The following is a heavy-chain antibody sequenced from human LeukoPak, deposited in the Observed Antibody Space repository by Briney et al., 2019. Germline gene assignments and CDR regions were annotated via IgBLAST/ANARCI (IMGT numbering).Heavy chain of an antibody. D-gene: IGHD3-3*01. CDR1: GFTFRIFG. J-gene: IGHJ3*02. Sequence: GGSLRLSCAASGFTFRIFGLNWVRQAPGKGPEWVSYIDARSGITYYADSVQGRFTISRDDARESVFLQMDGLRVDDTAVYYCARTFDFGRGPPGDAFDNWGPGTWVIVSS. V-gene: IGHV3-48*04. CDR2: IDARSGIT. CDR3: ARTFDFGRGPPGDAFDN.